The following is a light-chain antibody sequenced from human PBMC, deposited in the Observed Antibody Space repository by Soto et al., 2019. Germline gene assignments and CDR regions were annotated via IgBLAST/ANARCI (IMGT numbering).Light chain of an antibody. CDR1: QSVSSSY. J-gene: IGKJ5*01. Sequence: EIELTQSPGTLSLSPGERVTLSCRASQSVSSSYLAWYQQKPGQAPRLLIYGTSSRATGIPDKYSGSGSGTDFTLTISRLEPEDFAVYYCQQYATSPITFGQGTRLEIK. CDR3: QQYATSPIT. V-gene: IGKV3-20*01. CDR2: GTS.